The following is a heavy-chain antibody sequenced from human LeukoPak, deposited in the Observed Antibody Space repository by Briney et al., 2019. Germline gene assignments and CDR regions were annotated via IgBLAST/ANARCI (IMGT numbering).Heavy chain of an antibody. CDR3: ARQATVVGYVDY. V-gene: IGHV5-51*01. J-gene: IGHJ4*02. CDR2: IYPGDSDM. Sequence: GESLKISCKCSGYIFTDYWKVWVRQMPGKGLEWGGIIYPGDSDMRYSPAFQGQVTISADKSISTAYLQWSSLKTSDTAMYSCARQATVVGYVDYWGQGILVTVSS. D-gene: IGHD2-8*02. CDR1: GYIFTDYW.